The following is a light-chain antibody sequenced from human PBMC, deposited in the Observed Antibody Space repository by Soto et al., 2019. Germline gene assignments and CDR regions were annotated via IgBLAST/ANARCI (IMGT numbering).Light chain of an antibody. Sequence: QTVVTQEPSLTVSPGGTVTVTCGSSSGAVTSGHWPYWFQQKPGQAPRTLIYDVSNRPSGVSNRFSGSKSGNTASLTISGLQAEDEADYYCCSYTTSNTRQIVFGTGTKVTVL. J-gene: IGLJ1*01. V-gene: IGLV7-46*01. CDR1: SGAVTSGHW. CDR2: DVS. CDR3: CSYTTSNTRQIV.